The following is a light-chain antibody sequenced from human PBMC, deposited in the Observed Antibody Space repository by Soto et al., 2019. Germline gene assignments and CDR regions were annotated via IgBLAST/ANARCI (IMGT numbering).Light chain of an antibody. Sequence: EIVLTQSPGTLSLSPGERATLSCRASQSVSSSYLAWYQQKPGQAPRLLIYGASSRATGIPDRFSGSGFGKDLTLNISRLEPEDFAVYYCLAYGCSPWTFGQGTKVEIK. CDR2: GAS. CDR1: QSVSSSY. V-gene: IGKV3-20*01. CDR3: LAYGCSPWT. J-gene: IGKJ1*01.